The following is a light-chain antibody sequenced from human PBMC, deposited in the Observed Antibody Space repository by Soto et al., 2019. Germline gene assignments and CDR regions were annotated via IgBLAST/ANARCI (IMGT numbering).Light chain of an antibody. V-gene: IGKV3-11*01. CDR2: DAS. CDR3: QQRSNWPPT. Sequence: EIVLTQSPATLSLSPGERATLSCRASQSVSSYSAWYQQKPGQAPRLLIYDASNRATCIPARFSGSGSGTDFTLTISSLEPEDVAVYYFQQRSNWPPTFGPGTKVDIQ. CDR1: QSVSSY. J-gene: IGKJ3*01.